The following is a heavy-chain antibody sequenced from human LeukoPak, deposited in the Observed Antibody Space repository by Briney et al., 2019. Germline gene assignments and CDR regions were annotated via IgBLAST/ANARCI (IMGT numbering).Heavy chain of an antibody. D-gene: IGHD5-18*01. Sequence: ASVKVSCKASGYTFTGYYMHWVRQAPGQGLEWMGWINPNSGGTNYAQKFQGRVTMTRDTSISTAYMELSRLRSDDTAVYSCAKDRDTTAKGAWSWGQGTMVTVSS. CDR2: INPNSGGT. V-gene: IGHV1-2*02. CDR3: AKDRDTTAKGAWS. CDR1: GYTFTGYY. J-gene: IGHJ3*01.